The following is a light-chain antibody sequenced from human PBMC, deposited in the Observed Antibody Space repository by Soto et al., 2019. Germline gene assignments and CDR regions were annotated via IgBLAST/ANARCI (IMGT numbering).Light chain of an antibody. CDR3: QQAYSFPVT. J-gene: IGKJ5*01. V-gene: IGKV1D-12*01. CDR2: AAS. CDR1: QGLSSW. Sequence: DIQMTQSPSSISASVGERVTITCRASQGLSSWIAWYQQRPGKAPKLLIYAASSLQSGVPSRFSGSGSGTDFTLTIDSLQPEDFATYYCQQAYSFPVTFGQGTRLEIK.